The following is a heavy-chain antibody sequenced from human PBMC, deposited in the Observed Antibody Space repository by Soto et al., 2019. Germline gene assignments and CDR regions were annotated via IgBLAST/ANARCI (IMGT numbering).Heavy chain of an antibody. V-gene: IGHV1-3*01. CDR3: AREERYSSSSGWFDP. CDR2: INAGNGNT. D-gene: IGHD6-6*01. J-gene: IGHJ5*02. CDR1: GYTFTSYA. Sequence: GASVKVSCKASGYTFTSYAMHWVRQAPGQRLEWMGWINAGNGNTKYSQKFQGRVTITRDTSASTAYMELSSLRSEDTAVYYCAREERYSSSSGWFDPWGQGTLVTVSS.